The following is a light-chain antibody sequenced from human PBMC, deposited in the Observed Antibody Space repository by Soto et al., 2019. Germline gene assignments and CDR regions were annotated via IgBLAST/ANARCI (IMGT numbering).Light chain of an antibody. CDR3: LQDYNYPRP. CDR1: QDIRND. CDR2: AAS. Sequence: AMQMTLSPSSLCASVGDRVTLTCRASQDIRNDLGWYQQSPGKAPKLLIYAASSLQSGVPSRFSGSGSGTDFTLTISSLQPEDFATYYCLQDYNYPRPFGQGTNVDI. J-gene: IGKJ1*01. V-gene: IGKV1-6*01.